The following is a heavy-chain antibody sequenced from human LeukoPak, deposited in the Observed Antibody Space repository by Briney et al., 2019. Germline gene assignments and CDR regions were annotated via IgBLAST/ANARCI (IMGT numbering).Heavy chain of an antibody. J-gene: IGHJ4*02. CDR2: VNNDGSSV. D-gene: IGHD5-12*01. V-gene: IGHV3-74*01. Sequence: GGSLRLSCAGSGFTVSSYWMHWVRQAPGKGLVWVSRVNNDGSSVTYADSVKGRSTISRDNAKDILYLQMNSLRAEDTAVYYCARGAINSGYGTFDYWGQGTLVTVSS. CDR3: ARGAINSGYGTFDY. CDR1: GFTVSSYW.